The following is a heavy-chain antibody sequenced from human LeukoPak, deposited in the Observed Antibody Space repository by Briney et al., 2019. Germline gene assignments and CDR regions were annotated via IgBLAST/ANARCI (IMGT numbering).Heavy chain of an antibody. D-gene: IGHD7-27*01. CDR3: ARGPPNWGYDY. V-gene: IGHV1-46*01. CDR1: GYTFTIYY. J-gene: IGHJ4*02. CDR2: INPSGGST. Sequence: ASVTVSCTASGYTFTIYYMHWVRQAPGQGLEWMGIINPSGGSTSYAQKFQGRVTMTRDTSTSTVYMELSSLRSEDTAVYYCARGPPNWGYDYWGQVTLVTVSS.